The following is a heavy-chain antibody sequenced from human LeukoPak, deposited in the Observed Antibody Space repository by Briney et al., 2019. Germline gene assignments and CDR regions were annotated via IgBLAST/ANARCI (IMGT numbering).Heavy chain of an antibody. CDR3: ASRLQAVSAAITAFDI. CDR1: GFTFSSYG. V-gene: IGHV3-30*02. Sequence: GGSLRLSCAASGFTFSSYGMHWVRQAPGMGLEWVAFIRYDGSNKYYADSVKGRFTISRDNSRNTLYLQMNSLRAEDTAVYYCASRLQAVSAAITAFDIWGQGTMVTVSS. D-gene: IGHD2-2*01. J-gene: IGHJ3*02. CDR2: IRYDGSNK.